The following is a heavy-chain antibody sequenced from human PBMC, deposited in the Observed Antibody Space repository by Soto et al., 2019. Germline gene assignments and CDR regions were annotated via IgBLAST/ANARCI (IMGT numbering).Heavy chain of an antibody. Sequence: SETLSLTCTVSGCSISSYYWSWIRQPPGKGLEWIGYIYYSGSTNYNPSLKSRVTISVDTSKNQFSLKLSSVTAADTAVYYCATRAADYDFWSGYYSSYYYMDVWGKGTTVTVSS. D-gene: IGHD3-3*01. J-gene: IGHJ6*03. V-gene: IGHV4-59*08. CDR2: IYYSGST. CDR1: GCSISSYY. CDR3: ATRAADYDFWSGYYSSYYYMDV.